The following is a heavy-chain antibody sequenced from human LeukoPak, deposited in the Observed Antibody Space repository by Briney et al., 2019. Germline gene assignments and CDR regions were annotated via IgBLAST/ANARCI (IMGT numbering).Heavy chain of an antibody. CDR2: IHYSGST. D-gene: IGHD3-10*01. V-gene: IGHV4-59*01. Sequence: SETLSLTCSVSGGSISNYYWSWIRQPPGKGPEWIGYIHYSGSTNYNRSLKSRVTISVDTSKNQFSLKLSSVTAADTAVYYCARVEEGYGSGRRENYYYYYMDVWGKGTTVTISS. CDR1: GGSISNYY. CDR3: ARVEEGYGSGRRENYYYYYMDV. J-gene: IGHJ6*03.